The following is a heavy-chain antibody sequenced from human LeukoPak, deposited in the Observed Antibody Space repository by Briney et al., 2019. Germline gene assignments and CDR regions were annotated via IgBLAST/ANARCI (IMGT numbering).Heavy chain of an antibody. J-gene: IGHJ3*02. CDR2: ISGSGGST. CDR1: GFTFSSYA. Sequence: GGSLRLSCAASGFTFSSYAMSWVRQAPGKGLEWVSAISGSGGSTYYADSVKGRFTISRDNSKNTLYLQMNSLRAEDTAVYYCASHLGTMIVVVGDAFDIWGRGTMVTVSS. V-gene: IGHV3-23*01. CDR3: ASHLGTMIVVVGDAFDI. D-gene: IGHD3-22*01.